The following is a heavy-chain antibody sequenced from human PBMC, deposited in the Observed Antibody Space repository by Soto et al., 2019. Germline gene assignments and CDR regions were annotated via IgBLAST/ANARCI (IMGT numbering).Heavy chain of an antibody. J-gene: IGHJ3*02. CDR1: GFTFSNYA. V-gene: IGHV3-30-3*01. CDR3: ARGQWLGFDI. Sequence: GGALRLSCAASGFTFSNYAMHWVRQAPGKGLEWVAVLSYDGSNKYYADSVKGRFTISRDNSKNTLYLQMNSLRAEDTAVYYCARGQWLGFDIWGQGTMVTVSS. CDR2: LSYDGSNK. D-gene: IGHD6-19*01.